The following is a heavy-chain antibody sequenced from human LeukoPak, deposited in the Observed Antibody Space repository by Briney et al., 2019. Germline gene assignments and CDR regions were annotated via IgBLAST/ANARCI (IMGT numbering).Heavy chain of an antibody. CDR1: GFTFSSYW. Sequence: GGSLRLSCAASGFTFSSYWMSWVRQAPGKGLEWVANIKQDGSEKNYVDSVKGRFTISRDNAKNSLFLQMNSLRPEDTAVYYCARDSGRVNYWGQGTLVTVSS. CDR2: IKQDGSEK. V-gene: IGHV3-7*01. CDR3: ARDSGRVNY. J-gene: IGHJ4*02. D-gene: IGHD6-19*01.